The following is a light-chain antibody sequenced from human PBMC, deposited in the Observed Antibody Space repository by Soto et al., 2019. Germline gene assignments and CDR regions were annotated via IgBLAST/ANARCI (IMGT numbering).Light chain of an antibody. CDR1: QSVSSSY. CDR3: QQYGSSRT. J-gene: IGKJ1*01. Sequence: EVVLTQSPCPLSLSQGERATLSCRASQSVSSSYLAWYQQKPSQAPRLLIYGASSRATGIPDRFSGSGSGTDFTLTISRLEPEDFAVYYCQQYGSSRTFGQGTKVDIK. CDR2: GAS. V-gene: IGKV3-20*01.